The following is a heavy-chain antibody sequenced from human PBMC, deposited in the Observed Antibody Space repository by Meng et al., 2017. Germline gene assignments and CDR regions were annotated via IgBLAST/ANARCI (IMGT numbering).Heavy chain of an antibody. Sequence: ASVKVSCKAPGYTFTGYYMHWVRQAPGQGLEWMGRINPNSGGTNYAQKFQGRVTMTRDTSISTAYMELSRLRSDDTAVYYCARDGVDTAYYYGMDVWGQGTTVTVSS. D-gene: IGHD5-18*01. J-gene: IGHJ6*02. CDR1: GYTFTGYY. CDR2: INPNSGGT. V-gene: IGHV1-2*06. CDR3: ARDGVDTAYYYGMDV.